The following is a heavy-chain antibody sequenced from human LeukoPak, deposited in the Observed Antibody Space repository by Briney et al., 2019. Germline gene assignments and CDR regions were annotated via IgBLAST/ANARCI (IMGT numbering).Heavy chain of an antibody. CDR1: GGSFSGYY. D-gene: IGHD1-26*01. J-gene: IGHJ4*02. Sequence: SETLSLTCAVYGGSFSGYYWSWIRQPPGKGLEWIGEINHSGSTNYNPSLKSRVTISVGTSKNQFSLKLSSVTAADTAVYYCASLRIVGATVFDYWGQGTLVTVSS. CDR3: ASLRIVGATVFDY. CDR2: INHSGST. V-gene: IGHV4-34*01.